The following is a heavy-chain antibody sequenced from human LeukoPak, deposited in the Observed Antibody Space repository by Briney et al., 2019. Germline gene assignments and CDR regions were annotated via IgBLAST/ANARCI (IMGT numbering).Heavy chain of an antibody. J-gene: IGHJ3*02. V-gene: IGHV3-7*01. CDR1: GFTFSSYW. Sequence: GGSLRLSCAASGFTFSSYWMSWVRQAPGKGLEWVANIKQDGSEKYYVDSVKGRFTISRDNAKNSLYLQMNSLRAEDTAVYYCASDGVIDAFDIWGQGTMVTVSS. CDR3: ASDGVIDAFDI. CDR2: IKQDGSEK.